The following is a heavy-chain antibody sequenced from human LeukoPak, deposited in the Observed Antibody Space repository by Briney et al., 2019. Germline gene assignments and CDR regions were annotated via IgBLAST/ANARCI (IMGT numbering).Heavy chain of an antibody. J-gene: IGHJ3*02. CDR1: GFTFSSYG. D-gene: IGHD4-17*01. CDR3: ARDPGDYVGNDAFDI. CDR2: IWYDGSNK. Sequence: PGGSLRLSCAASGFTFSSYGMHWVRQAPGKGLEWVACIWYDGSNKYYADSVKGRFTVSRDNAKNTVYLQMNSLRAEDTAVYYCARDPGDYVGNDAFDIWGQGTMVTVSS. V-gene: IGHV3-33*01.